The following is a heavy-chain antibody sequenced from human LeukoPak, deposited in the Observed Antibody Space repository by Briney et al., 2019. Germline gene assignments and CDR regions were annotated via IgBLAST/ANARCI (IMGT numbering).Heavy chain of an antibody. Sequence: VKVSFKASEYTFTDYYMHWVRQAPGQGLDWMGWIHPNSGDNNYPQKFQGRVTMTRDPSISTAYMALTRLRSDDTAVYYCARDAWLVGTTNLYYFDYWGQGTLVTV. CDR3: ARDAWLVGTTNLYYFDY. CDR2: IHPNSGDN. J-gene: IGHJ4*02. CDR1: EYTFTDYY. D-gene: IGHD1-26*01. V-gene: IGHV1-2*02.